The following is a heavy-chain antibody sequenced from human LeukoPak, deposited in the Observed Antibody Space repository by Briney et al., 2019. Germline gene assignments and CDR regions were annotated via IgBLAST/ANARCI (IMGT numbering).Heavy chain of an antibody. D-gene: IGHD6-13*01. CDR1: GFTFSSYA. CDR2: ISGSGGST. CDR3: AKVSSWRVDY. Sequence: GGSLRLSCAASGFTFSSYAMSWVRQAPGKGLEWVSAISGSGGSTHYADSVKGRFAISRDNSKNTLYLQMNSLRAEDTAVYYCAKVSSWRVDYWGQGTLVTVSS. J-gene: IGHJ4*02. V-gene: IGHV3-23*01.